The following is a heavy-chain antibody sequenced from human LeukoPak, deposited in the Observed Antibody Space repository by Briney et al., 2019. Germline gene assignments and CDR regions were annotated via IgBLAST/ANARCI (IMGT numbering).Heavy chain of an antibody. Sequence: PLGSLRLSCAASGFTFRNYAMSWVRQAPGKGLEWVSAISGSGDFTYYADSVKGRFTISRDNSRNTLCLQMNSLRADDTAVFYCAKCTAGNAHYPIDYWGQGALVTVSS. D-gene: IGHD3-10*01. J-gene: IGHJ4*02. CDR1: GFTFRNYA. CDR2: ISGSGDFT. V-gene: IGHV3-23*01. CDR3: AKCTAGNAHYPIDY.